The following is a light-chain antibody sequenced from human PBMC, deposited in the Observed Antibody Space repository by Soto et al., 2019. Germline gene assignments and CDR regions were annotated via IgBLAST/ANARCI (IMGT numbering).Light chain of an antibody. CDR1: QSISSSY. CDR2: GAS. J-gene: IGKJ1*01. V-gene: IGKV3-20*01. Sequence: EIVWTQSPGTLSLSPGKRATLSCRASQSISSSYLAWYQQRPGQAPRLLSYGASSRATGIPDRFSGSGSGTEFTLTISRLEPEDFAVYYCQQYGSSSWTFGQGTKVDIK. CDR3: QQYGSSSWT.